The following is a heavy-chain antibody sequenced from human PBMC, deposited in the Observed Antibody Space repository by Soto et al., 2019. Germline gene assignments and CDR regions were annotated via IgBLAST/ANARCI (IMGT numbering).Heavy chain of an antibody. CDR3: ASVTFGGVVLAH. CDR1: AASFSKYY. D-gene: IGHD3-16*01. V-gene: IGHV4-59*13. J-gene: IGHJ4*02. CDR2: IYFNWNT. Sequence: QVQLQESGPGLVKPSETLSLTCTVSAASFSKYYWTWIRQPPGKGLEWIGYIYFNWNTNYNPSLKRRVTISVDTSKKQISMNLTSVTDADTAVYFCASVTFGGVVLAHWGQGTLVTVSS.